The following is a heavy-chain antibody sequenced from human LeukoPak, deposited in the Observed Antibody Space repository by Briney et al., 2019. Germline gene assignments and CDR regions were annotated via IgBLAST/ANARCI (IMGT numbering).Heavy chain of an antibody. J-gene: IGHJ3*02. D-gene: IGHD4-17*01. CDR3: ARVGATTVIKGAFDI. Sequence: VASVKVSCKASGYTFTSYAMHWVRQAPGQRLEWMGWINAGNGNTKYSQKFQGRVTITRDRSASTAYMELSSLRSEDTAVYYCARVGATTVIKGAFDIWGQGTMVTVSS. CDR2: INAGNGNT. V-gene: IGHV1-3*01. CDR1: GYTFTSYA.